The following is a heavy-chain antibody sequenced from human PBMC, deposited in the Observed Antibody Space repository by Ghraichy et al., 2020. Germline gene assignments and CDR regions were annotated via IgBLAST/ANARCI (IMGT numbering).Heavy chain of an antibody. J-gene: IGHJ1*01. CDR3: ATSQHSSAWN. CDR1: GVTSTKYW. V-gene: IGHV3-7*03. D-gene: IGHD2-21*01. CDR2: INPDGSDK. Sequence: GKSLNISCAASGVTSTKYWMSWVRQAPGKGLEWVAHINPDGSDKYYVDSVKDRFTISRDNDKNSLYLQLDSLRPGDTAVYFCATSQHSSAWNWGQGTLVTVSS.